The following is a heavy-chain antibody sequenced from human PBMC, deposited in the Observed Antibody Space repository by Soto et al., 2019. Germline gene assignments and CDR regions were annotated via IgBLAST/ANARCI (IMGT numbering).Heavy chain of an antibody. CDR1: GYSFRTHG. CDR2: ISTYDDKT. J-gene: IGHJ5*02. D-gene: IGHD2-15*01. V-gene: IGHV1-18*01. Sequence: QVQLVQSGAEVKTPGASVKVSCRASGYSFRTHGISWVRQAPGQGLEWMGWISTYDDKTNFPQKFQGRITMTTDTYTSTAYMELRSLRSDDTAVDFCARDLGYCNSSGCFRNWFDPWGQGTLVTVSS. CDR3: ARDLGYCNSSGCFRNWFDP.